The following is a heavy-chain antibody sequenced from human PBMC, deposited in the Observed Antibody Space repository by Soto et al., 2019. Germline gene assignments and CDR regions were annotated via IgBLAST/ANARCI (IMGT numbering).Heavy chain of an antibody. CDR2: IYYSGNT. CDR3: SREGGRYCTGGSCQVDY. Sequence: SETLSLTCTVSGGSISSSSYYWGWIRQPPGKGLEWIGSIYYSGNTYYTTSLKSRVTISVDTSKNQFSLKLSSVTAADTAVYYCSREGGRYCTGGSCQVDYWGQGTLVTVSS. V-gene: IGHV4-39*02. CDR1: GGSISSSSYY. J-gene: IGHJ4*02. D-gene: IGHD2-15*01.